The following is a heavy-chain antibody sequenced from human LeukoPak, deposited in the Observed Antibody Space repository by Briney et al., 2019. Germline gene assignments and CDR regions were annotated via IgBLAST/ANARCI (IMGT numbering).Heavy chain of an antibody. CDR1: GGSS. D-gene: IGHD3-22*01. CDR2: VNHSGAT. V-gene: IGHV4-34*01. Sequence: SETLSLTCDVYGGSSWSWIRQPPGKGLEWIGEVNHSGATNIKSSLKSRVTISLGTSKNQFSLRLRSVAAADTAMYYCARVERSFFYDSRGSGYSYYFDSWGQGSLVTVSS. CDR3: ARVERSFFYDSRGSGYSYYFDS. J-gene: IGHJ4*02.